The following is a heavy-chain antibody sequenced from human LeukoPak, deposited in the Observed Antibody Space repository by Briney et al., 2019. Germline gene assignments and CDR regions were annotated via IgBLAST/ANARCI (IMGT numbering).Heavy chain of an antibody. V-gene: IGHV3-7*01. CDR1: GFTFSNYR. J-gene: IGHJ4*02. CDR2: IKQDGSEK. D-gene: IGHD6-13*01. Sequence: GGSLRLSCAASGFTFSNYRMNWVRQAPGKGLEWVANIKQDGSEKYYVDSVKGRFTISRDNAKNSLYLQMNSLRAEDTAVYYCARSGMSSSWSRWGQGTLVTVSS. CDR3: ARSGMSSSWSR.